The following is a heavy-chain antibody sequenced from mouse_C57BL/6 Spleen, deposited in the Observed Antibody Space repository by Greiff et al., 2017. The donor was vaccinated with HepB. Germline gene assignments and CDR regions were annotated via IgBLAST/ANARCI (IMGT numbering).Heavy chain of an antibody. J-gene: IGHJ3*01. CDR2: IHPNSGST. V-gene: IGHV1-64*01. CDR1: GYTFTSYW. CDR3: ARGGRLYDYEGWFAY. D-gene: IGHD2-4*01. Sequence: QVQLQQPGAELVKPGASVKLSCKASGYTFTSYWMHWVKQRPGQGLEWIGMIHPNSGSTNYNEKFKSKATLTVDKSSSTAYMQLSSLTSEDSAVYYCARGGRLYDYEGWFAYWGQGTLVTVSA.